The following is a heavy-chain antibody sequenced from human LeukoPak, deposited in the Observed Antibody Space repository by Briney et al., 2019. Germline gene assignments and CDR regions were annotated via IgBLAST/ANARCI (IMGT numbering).Heavy chain of an antibody. CDR1: GFTFSSYW. CDR3: AKDERYSGNYYYYYMDV. J-gene: IGHJ6*03. V-gene: IGHV3-7*03. Sequence: GGSLRLSCAASGFTFSSYWMSWVRQAPGKGLEWVANIKQDGSEKYYVDSVRGRFTISRDNAKNSLYLQMNSLRAEGTAVYYCAKDERYSGNYYYYYMDVWGKGTTVTVSS. D-gene: IGHD5-12*01. CDR2: IKQDGSEK.